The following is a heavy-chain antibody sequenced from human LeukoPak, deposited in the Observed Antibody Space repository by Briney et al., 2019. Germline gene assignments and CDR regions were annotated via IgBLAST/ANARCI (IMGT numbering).Heavy chain of an antibody. CDR2: ISGNDGKT. CDR1: GFISRNHA. J-gene: IGHJ5*02. V-gene: IGHV3-23*01. D-gene: IGHD3-16*01. CDR3: AKETGPGGTNWFDA. Sequence: GGSLRLSCAASGFISRNHAMSWVRQAPGKGLEWVSGISGNDGKTYYAASVKGRFTISRDNSKSTLYLQMNSLRAEDTAVYYCAKETGPGGTNWFDAWGQGTLVTVSS.